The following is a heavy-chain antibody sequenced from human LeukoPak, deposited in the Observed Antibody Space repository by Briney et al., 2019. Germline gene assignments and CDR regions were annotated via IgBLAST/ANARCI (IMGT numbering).Heavy chain of an antibody. Sequence: GASVKVSCKASGYTFTSYYMHWVRHAPGQGLEWMGIINPSGGSTSYAQKFQGRVTMTRDTSTSTVYMELSGLRSEDTAVYYCARDLDYGGNSGTFDIWGQGTMVTVSS. V-gene: IGHV1-46*01. CDR2: INPSGGST. J-gene: IGHJ3*02. CDR3: ARDLDYGGNSGTFDI. CDR1: GYTFTSYY. D-gene: IGHD4-23*01.